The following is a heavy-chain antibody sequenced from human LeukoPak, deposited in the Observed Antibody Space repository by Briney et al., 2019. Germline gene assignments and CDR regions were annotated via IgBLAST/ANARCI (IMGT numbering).Heavy chain of an antibody. CDR2: IYYSGST. CDR3: ASRGALLRYFDWLLYSN. D-gene: IGHD3-9*01. CDR1: GGSISSSSYY. Sequence: SVTLSLTCTVSGGSISSSSYYWGWIRQPPGKGLEWIGNIYYSGSTYYNPSLKSRVTISVDTSKNQFSLKLSSVTAADTAVYCCASRGALLRYFDWLLYSNWGQGTLVTVSS. V-gene: IGHV4-39*01. J-gene: IGHJ4*02.